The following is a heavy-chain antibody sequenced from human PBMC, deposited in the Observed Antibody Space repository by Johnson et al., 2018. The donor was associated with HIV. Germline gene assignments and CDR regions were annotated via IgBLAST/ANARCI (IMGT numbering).Heavy chain of an antibody. Sequence: QVQLVESGGGVVQPGRSLRLSCAASGFTFSSYAMHWVRQAPGKGLEWVAVISYDGSNKYYADSVKGRFTISRDNSKNTLYLQMDSLRPEDTAVYYCAKLWGDIAATGDAFDIWCQGTMVTVSS. D-gene: IGHD5-12*01. J-gene: IGHJ3*02. CDR3: AKLWGDIAATGDAFDI. CDR2: ISYDGSNK. CDR1: GFTFSSYA. V-gene: IGHV3-30*18.